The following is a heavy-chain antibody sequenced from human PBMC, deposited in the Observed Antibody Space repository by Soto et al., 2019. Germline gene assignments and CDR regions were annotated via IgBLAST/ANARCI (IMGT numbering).Heavy chain of an antibody. D-gene: IGHD6-13*01. CDR2: IDSATLYT. Sequence: GGSLGLSCVASGFTFSDYYMSWIRQAPGQGPEWVSYIDSATLYTKYSDSVKGLFTISRDNSKNTMYLQLNTLRAEDTAVYYCAEDSGPSAAGPDYYLDYWGQRTLVGVS. CDR3: AEDSGPSAAGPDYYLDY. J-gene: IGHJ4*02. V-gene: IGHV3-11*06. CDR1: GFTFSDYY.